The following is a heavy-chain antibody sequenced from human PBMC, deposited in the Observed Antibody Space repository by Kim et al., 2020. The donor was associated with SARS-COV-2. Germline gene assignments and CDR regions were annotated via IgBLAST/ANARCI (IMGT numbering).Heavy chain of an antibody. J-gene: IGHJ4*02. Sequence: ARKFQGRGTITADKSTSTAYMERSSLRSEDTAVYYCAREGDSDGYSYFDYWGQGTLVTVSS. V-gene: IGHV1-69*04. CDR3: AREGDSDGYSYFDY. D-gene: IGHD6-13*01.